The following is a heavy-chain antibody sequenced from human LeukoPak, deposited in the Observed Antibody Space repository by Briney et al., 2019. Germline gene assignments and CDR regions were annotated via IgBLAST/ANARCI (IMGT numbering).Heavy chain of an antibody. D-gene: IGHD3-22*01. Sequence: SQTLSLTCTASGGSISSGGYYWSWIRQHPGKGLEWIGYIYYSGSTYYNPSLKSRVIISVDTSKNQFSLKLSSVTAADTAFYYCARDVYDSSGYHYNFDYWGQGTLVTVSS. J-gene: IGHJ4*02. CDR2: IYYSGST. CDR1: GGSISSGGYY. CDR3: ARDVYDSSGYHYNFDY. V-gene: IGHV4-31*03.